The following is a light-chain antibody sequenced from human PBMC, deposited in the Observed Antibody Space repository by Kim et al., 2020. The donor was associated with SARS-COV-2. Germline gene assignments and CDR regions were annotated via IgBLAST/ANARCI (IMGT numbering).Light chain of an antibody. Sequence: PGAGATLSCRASPTLASRYLAWYQHKPGQAPRLLISGASSRATGIPDRFSGSGSGTDFTLTVSRLEPEDSAVYFCQQYDTSHRTFAQGTKVDIK. V-gene: IGKV3-20*01. J-gene: IGKJ1*01. CDR3: QQYDTSHRT. CDR1: PTLASRY. CDR2: GAS.